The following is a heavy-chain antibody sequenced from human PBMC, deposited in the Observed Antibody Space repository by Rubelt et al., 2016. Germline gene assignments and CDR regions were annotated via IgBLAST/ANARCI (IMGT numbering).Heavy chain of an antibody. V-gene: IGHV7-4-1*02. J-gene: IGHJ4*02. CDR3: ARVIAAAGRDGNYVDY. D-gene: IGHD6-13*01. CDR2: INTNTGHP. CDR1: GYTFTSHA. Sequence: QVQLVQSGSELKKPGASVKVSCKASGYTFTSHAMNWVRQAPGQGLEWRGWINTNTGHPTYAQGFTVRFVFALDTSVSTSYLQISSLKAEDTAVYYCARVIAAAGRDGNYVDYWGQGTLVTVSS.